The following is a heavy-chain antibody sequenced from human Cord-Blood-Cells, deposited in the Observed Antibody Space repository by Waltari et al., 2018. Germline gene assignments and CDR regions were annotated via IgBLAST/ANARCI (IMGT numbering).Heavy chain of an antibody. V-gene: IGHV1-46*01. CDR3: ARDLMGSALTGDSL. J-gene: IGHJ4*02. D-gene: IGHD7-27*01. CDR2: INPSGGST. Sequence: YMHWVRQAPGQGLEWMGIINPSGGSTSYAQKFQGRVTMTRDTSTSTVYMELSSLRSEDTAVYYCARDLMGSALTGDSLWGQGTLVTVSS. CDR1: Y.